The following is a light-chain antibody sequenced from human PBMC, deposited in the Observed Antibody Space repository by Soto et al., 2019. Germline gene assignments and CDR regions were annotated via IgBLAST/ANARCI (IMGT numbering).Light chain of an antibody. CDR1: QAIGTY. V-gene: IGKV1-39*01. CDR3: QQSHRSPPT. CDR2: LAS. Sequence: DLQLTQSPSSLSVSVGDAITITCRASQAIGTYLGWFQQKPGKAPKLLIYLASTLETGVPSRFSGSGSGTYFTLTISSLQPEDFATYYCQQSHRSPPTFGQGTRVDLK. J-gene: IGKJ1*01.